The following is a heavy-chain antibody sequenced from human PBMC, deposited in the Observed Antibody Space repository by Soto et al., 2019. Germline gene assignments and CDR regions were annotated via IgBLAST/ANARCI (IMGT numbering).Heavy chain of an antibody. CDR2: IDPSDSYT. CDR3: ASNDIVVGPAAINYYGMDV. J-gene: IGHJ6*02. Sequence: PGESLKISCKGSGYSFTSYWISWVRQMPGKGLEWMGRIDPSDSYTNYSPSFQGHVTISADKSISTAYLQWSSRKASDTAMYYCASNDIVVGPAAINYYGMDVWGQGTTVTVSS. CDR1: GYSFTSYW. V-gene: IGHV5-10-1*01. D-gene: IGHD2-2*01.